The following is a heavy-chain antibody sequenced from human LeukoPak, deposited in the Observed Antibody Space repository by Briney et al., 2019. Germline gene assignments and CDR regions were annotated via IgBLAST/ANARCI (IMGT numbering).Heavy chain of an antibody. D-gene: IGHD3-3*01. J-gene: IGHJ5*02. V-gene: IGHV3-23*01. CDR1: GFTFSRYG. CDR2: LTGSGENT. CDR3: AKGIGDFWSGYPNWFDP. Sequence: GGSLRLSCTGSGFTFSRYGMHWVRQAPGKGPEWVSALTGSGENTYYADSVKGRFTISRDNSKNTLYLQMNSLRAEDTAVYYCAKGIGDFWSGYPNWFDPWGQGTLVTVSS.